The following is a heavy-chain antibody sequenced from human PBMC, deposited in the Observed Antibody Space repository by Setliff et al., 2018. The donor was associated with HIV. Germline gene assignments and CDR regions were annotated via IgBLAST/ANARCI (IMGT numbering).Heavy chain of an antibody. CDR1: GGSISSYY. Sequence: PSETLSLTCTVSGGSISSYYWSWIRQPPEKGLEWIGYIYDRGGTNYNPSLKSRVTISLDTSKNQFSLKLNSVTAADTAVYYCARADCSGGSCYSPGYWGQGTQVTVS. D-gene: IGHD2-15*01. CDR3: ARADCSGGSCYSPGY. CDR2: IYDRGGT. V-gene: IGHV4-59*01. J-gene: IGHJ4*02.